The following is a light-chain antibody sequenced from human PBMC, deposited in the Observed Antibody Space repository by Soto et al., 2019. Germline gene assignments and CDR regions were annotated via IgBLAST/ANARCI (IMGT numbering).Light chain of an antibody. V-gene: IGKV1-5*03. CDR1: QSLSGW. CDR2: KTS. J-gene: IGKJ2*01. Sequence: DIQMTQSPSTLSATVGDRVTITCRASQSLSGWLAWYQQKPGKAPKFLIYKTSTLESGVPSRFSGSGSGTEFTLTISSLQPDDFATYYCLQYNSLYTFGQGTKLEIK. CDR3: LQYNSLYT.